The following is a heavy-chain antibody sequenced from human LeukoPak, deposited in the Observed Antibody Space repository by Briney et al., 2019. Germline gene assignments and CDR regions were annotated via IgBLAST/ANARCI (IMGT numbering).Heavy chain of an antibody. J-gene: IGHJ3*02. Sequence: SETLSLTCTVSGASISSYYWSWIRQPPGKGLEWIADIYYSGSTNYNPSLKSRVTISVDTSKNQFSLKLSSVTAADTAVYYCARVGGSWYLAFDIWGQGTMVTVSS. CDR1: GASISSYY. D-gene: IGHD6-13*01. V-gene: IGHV4-59*01. CDR3: ARVGGSWYLAFDI. CDR2: IYYSGST.